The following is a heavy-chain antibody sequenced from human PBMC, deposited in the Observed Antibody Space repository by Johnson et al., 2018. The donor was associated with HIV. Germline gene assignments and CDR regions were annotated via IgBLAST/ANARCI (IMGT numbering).Heavy chain of an antibody. CDR3: ARGDRSSGLCDVFDI. V-gene: IGHV3-30*13. J-gene: IGHJ3*02. D-gene: IGHD6-19*01. CDR1: GFTFSSYW. Sequence: QVQLVESGGGVVQPGGSLRLSCAASGFTFSSYWMSWVRQAPGKGLEWVSGISVDGRNEHYPDTVKGRFTISRDNSDNILYLQMNSLRVEDTAVYYCARGDRSSGLCDVFDIWGQGTMVTVSS. CDR2: ISVDGRNE.